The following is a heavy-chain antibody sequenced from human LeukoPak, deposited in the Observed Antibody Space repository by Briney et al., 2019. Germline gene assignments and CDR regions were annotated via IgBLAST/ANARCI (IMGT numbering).Heavy chain of an antibody. CDR3: ARDDYGYGMDV. Sequence: GGSLRLSCAASGFTFDDYAMHWVRQAPGKGLEWVSVIYSGGSTYYADSVKGRFTISRDNSKNTLYLQMNSLRAEDTAVYYCARDDYGYGMDVWGQGTTVTVSS. CDR2: IYSGGST. J-gene: IGHJ6*02. CDR1: GFTFDDYA. V-gene: IGHV3-53*01.